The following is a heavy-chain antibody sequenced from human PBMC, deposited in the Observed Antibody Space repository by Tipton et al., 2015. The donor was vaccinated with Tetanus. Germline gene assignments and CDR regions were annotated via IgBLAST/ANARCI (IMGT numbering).Heavy chain of an antibody. CDR2: IYESGDT. CDR3: ARHQSGYFTPFDY. J-gene: IGHJ4*02. Sequence: TLSLTCTVSGASIRGGTFYWGWIRQPPGKGLEWIGSIYESGDTYYIPSLKSRVTISVDTSTNQFSLTLNSTAAADTGVYYCARHQSGYFTPFDYWGQGKLVTVSS. D-gene: IGHD3-3*01. V-gene: IGHV4-39*01. CDR1: GASIRGGTFY.